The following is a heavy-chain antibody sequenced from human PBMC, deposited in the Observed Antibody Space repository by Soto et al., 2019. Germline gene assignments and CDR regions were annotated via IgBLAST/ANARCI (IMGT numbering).Heavy chain of an antibody. CDR3: AKDSRGALDM. CDR1: GFTFSSYG. J-gene: IGHJ3*02. V-gene: IGHV3-30*18. D-gene: IGHD5-12*01. Sequence: QVQLVESGGGVVQPGRSLRLSCAASGFTFSSYGMHWVRQAPGKGLEWVAVISYDGSNKYYADSVKGRFTISRDNSKNTVYLQMNSLRAEDTAVYHCAKDSRGALDMWGQGTMVTVSS. CDR2: ISYDGSNK.